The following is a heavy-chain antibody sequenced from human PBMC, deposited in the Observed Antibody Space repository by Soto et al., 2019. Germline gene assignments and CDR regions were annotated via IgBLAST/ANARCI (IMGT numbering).Heavy chain of an antibody. D-gene: IGHD3-3*01. Sequence: SETLSLTCAVYGGSFSGYYWSWIRQPPGKGLEWIGEINHSGSTNYNPSLKSRVTISVDTSKNQFSLKLSSVTAADTAVYYCARERTIFGVVTPPNMDVWGQGTTVTVSS. CDR3: ARERTIFGVVTPPNMDV. V-gene: IGHV4-34*01. CDR2: INHSGST. J-gene: IGHJ6*02. CDR1: GGSFSGYY.